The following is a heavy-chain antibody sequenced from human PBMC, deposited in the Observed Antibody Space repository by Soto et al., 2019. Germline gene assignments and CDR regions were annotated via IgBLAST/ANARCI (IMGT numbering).Heavy chain of an antibody. CDR3: ANLAKVRFGGDY. Sequence: EVQLLESGGGLVQPGGSLRLSCAASGFTFSSYAMSWVRQAPGKGLEWVSAISGSGGSTYYADSVKGRFTISRDNSKNTLYLQMNSLRGEDTAVYYCANLAKVRFGGDYWGQGTLVTVSS. CDR2: ISGSGGST. V-gene: IGHV3-23*01. D-gene: IGHD2-15*01. J-gene: IGHJ4*02. CDR1: GFTFSSYA.